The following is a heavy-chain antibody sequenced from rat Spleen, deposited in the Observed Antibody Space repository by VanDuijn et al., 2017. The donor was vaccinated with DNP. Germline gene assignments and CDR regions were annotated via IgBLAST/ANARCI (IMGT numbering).Heavy chain of an antibody. V-gene: IGHV5-27*01. CDR2: ITNSGVSP. D-gene: IGHD5-1*01. CDR3: TTEGGTGSWYFDF. Sequence: EVQLVESGGGLVQPGNSLKLSCAASGFTFSDYAMAWVRQSPKKGLEWVASITNSGVSPYSRDSVKGRFTISRDNAKSTLYLQMDSLRSEDTATYYCTTEGGTGSWYFDFWGPGTMVIVSS. J-gene: IGHJ1*01. CDR1: GFTFSDYA.